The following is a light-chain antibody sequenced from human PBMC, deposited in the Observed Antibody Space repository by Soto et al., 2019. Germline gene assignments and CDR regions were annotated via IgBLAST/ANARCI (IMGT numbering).Light chain of an antibody. CDR3: NSFTTTNTYV. CDR1: SRDVGDFDH. V-gene: IGLV2-14*03. Sequence: QSVLTQPASLSGSPGQSITLSFTGASRDVGDFDHVSWYQQHPGKVPRLLIYDVSSRPSGVSDRFSGSKSGNTPSLTISRLQAEDEADYYCNSFTTTNTYVFGTGTKVTVL. CDR2: DVS. J-gene: IGLJ1*01.